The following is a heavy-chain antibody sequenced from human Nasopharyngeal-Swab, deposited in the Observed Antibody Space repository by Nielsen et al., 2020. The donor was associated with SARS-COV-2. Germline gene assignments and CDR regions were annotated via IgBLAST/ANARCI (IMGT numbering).Heavy chain of an antibody. J-gene: IGHJ6*02. CDR2: ISGSDHTT. V-gene: IGHV3-23*01. CDR1: GFTFISSA. Sequence: GESLKLSCAASGFTFISSAISWVRHAPGKGLEWVSVISGSDHTTYYADSVKGRFTISRDNSKNTVNLQMNSLRVEDTAIYYCAKDRDSGDDSDDYYHYYGRDVWGQGTTVTVFS. CDR3: AKDRDSGDDSDDYYHYYGRDV. D-gene: IGHD5-12*01.